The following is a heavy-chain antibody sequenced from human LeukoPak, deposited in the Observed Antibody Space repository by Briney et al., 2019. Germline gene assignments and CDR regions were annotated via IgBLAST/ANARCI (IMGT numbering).Heavy chain of an antibody. CDR2: MNPNSGNT. J-gene: IGHJ6*02. D-gene: IGHD2-2*02. CDR3: ARVGRRIAVVPAAIEAYYYGMDV. V-gene: IGHV1-8*01. CDR1: GYTFTSYD. Sequence: ASVKVSCKASGYTFTSYDINWVRQATGQGPEWMGWMNPNSGNTGYAQKFQGRVTMTRNTSISTAYMELSSLRSEDTAVYYCARVGRRIAVVPAAIEAYYYGMDVWGQGTTVTVPS.